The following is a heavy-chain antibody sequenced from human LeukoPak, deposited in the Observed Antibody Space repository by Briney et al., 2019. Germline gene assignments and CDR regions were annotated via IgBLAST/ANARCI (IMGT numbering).Heavy chain of an antibody. D-gene: IGHD4-17*01. CDR3: ARDKGPEKYGD. CDR1: GYTFTSYG. V-gene: IGHV1-18*01. J-gene: IGHJ4*02. CDR2: ISAYNGNT. Sequence: ASVKVSCKASGYTFTSYGISWVRQAPGQGLEWMGWISAYNGNTNYAQKLQGRVTITADESTSTAYMELSSLRSEDTAVYYCARDKGPEKYGDWGQGTLVTVSS.